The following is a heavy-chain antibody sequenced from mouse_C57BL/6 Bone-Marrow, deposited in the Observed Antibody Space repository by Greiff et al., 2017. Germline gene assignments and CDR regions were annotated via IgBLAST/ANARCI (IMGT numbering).Heavy chain of an antibody. CDR3: ARHEGKGSDYDVRHWYVDV. J-gene: IGHJ1*03. Sequence: VQLQQSGAELVKPGASVKLSCKASGYTFTEYTIHWVKQRSGQGLEWIGWFYPGSGSIKYNEKFKDKATLTADKSSSTVYMEHSRLTSEDSAVYFCARHEGKGSDYDVRHWYVDVWGTGTTVTVSS. CDR2: FYPGSGSI. D-gene: IGHD2-4*01. CDR1: GYTFTEYT. V-gene: IGHV1-62-2*01.